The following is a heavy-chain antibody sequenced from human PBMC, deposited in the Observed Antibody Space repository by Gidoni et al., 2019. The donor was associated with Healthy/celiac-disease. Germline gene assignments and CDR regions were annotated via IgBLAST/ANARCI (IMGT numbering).Heavy chain of an antibody. CDR3: ASWRSVVFELYYYYGMDV. J-gene: IGHJ6*02. D-gene: IGHD3-3*01. Sequence: QVQLQESGPGLVKPPETLSLTCTVSGGSVSSGSYYWSWIRQPPGKGLEWIGYIYYSGSTNYNPSLKSRVTISVDTSKNQFSLKLSSVTAADTAVYYCASWRSVVFELYYYYGMDVWGQGTTVTVSS. V-gene: IGHV4-61*01. CDR1: GGSVSSGSYY. CDR2: IYYSGST.